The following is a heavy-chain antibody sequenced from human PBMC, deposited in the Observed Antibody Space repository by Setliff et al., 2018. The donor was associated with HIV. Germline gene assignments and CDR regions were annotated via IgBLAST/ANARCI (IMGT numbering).Heavy chain of an antibody. CDR3: VRDGLSGSWRYFDL. V-gene: IGHV3-7*03. CDR1: GFTFSTHW. CDR2: VKQDGSEK. D-gene: IGHD1-26*01. Sequence: PGGSLRLSCAASGFTFSTHWMSWVRQAPGKGLEWVANVKQDGSEKKYVDSVKGRFTISRDNAKSSLYLQMNSLRAEDTALYYCVRDGLSGSWRYFDLWGRGTLVTVSS. J-gene: IGHJ2*01.